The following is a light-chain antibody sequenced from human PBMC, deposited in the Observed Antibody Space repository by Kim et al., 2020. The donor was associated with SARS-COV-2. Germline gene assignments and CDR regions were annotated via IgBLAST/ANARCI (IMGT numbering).Light chain of an antibody. CDR1: QSISSY. CDR2: AAY. CDR3: QQSYSTPLT. J-gene: IGKJ4*01. V-gene: IGKV1-39*01. Sequence: TSVEDSFTITCLASQSISSYLNWYQQKPGKAPNLLIYAAYSFQSGVPSRFSGSGSETDFTLTISSLQPEDFATYYCQQSYSTPLTFGGGTKVDIK.